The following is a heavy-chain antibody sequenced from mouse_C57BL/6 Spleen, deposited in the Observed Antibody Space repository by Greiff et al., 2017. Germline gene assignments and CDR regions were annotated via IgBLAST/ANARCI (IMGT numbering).Heavy chain of an antibody. CDR2: ISSGSSTI. Sequence: EVKVEESGGGLVKPGGSLKLSCAASGFTFSDYGMHWVRQAPEKGLEWVAYISSGSSTIYYADTVKGRFTISRDNAKNTLFLQMTSLRSEDTAMYYCARRHWYFDVWGTGTTVTVSS. CDR1: GFTFSDYG. V-gene: IGHV5-17*01. J-gene: IGHJ1*03. CDR3: ARRHWYFDV.